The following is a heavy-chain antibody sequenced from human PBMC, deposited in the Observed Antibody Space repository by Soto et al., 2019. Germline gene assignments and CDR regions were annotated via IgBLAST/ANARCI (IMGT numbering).Heavy chain of an antibody. CDR1: GFSLSNARMG. J-gene: IGHJ4*02. V-gene: IGHV2-26*01. CDR2: IFSNDEK. D-gene: IGHD3-10*01. CDR3: ARIGGYYYASGSPPYYFDY. Sequence: QVTLKESGPVLVKLTETLTLTCTVSGFSLSNARMGVSWIRQPPGKALERLAHIFSNDEKSYTTSLKSSLTISMDSSKSPVLLSITNMDPVDKATYYCARIGGYYYASGSPPYYFDYWGQGSLVTVSS.